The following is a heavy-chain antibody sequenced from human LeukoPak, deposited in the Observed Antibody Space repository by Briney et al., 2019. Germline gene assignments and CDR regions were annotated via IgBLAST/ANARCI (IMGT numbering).Heavy chain of an antibody. CDR1: GLTFSSYG. CDR2: IWYDGSNK. V-gene: IGHV3-33*01. D-gene: IGHD6-13*01. Sequence: GRSLRLSCAASGLTFSSYGMHWVRQAPGKGLEWVAVIWYDGSNKYYADSVKGRFTISRDNSKNTLYLQMNSLRAEDTAVYYCARDGSGTLDYWGQGTLVTVSS. J-gene: IGHJ4*02. CDR3: ARDGSGTLDY.